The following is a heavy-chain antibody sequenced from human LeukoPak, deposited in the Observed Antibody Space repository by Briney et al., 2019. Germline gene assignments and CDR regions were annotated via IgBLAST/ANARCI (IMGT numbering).Heavy chain of an antibody. CDR1: GFTFSSYG. D-gene: IGHD3-10*01. CDR3: AKTMVRGVIISPLDY. V-gene: IGHV3-30*18. Sequence: GRSLRLSCAASGFTFSSYGMHWVRQAPGKGLEWVAVISYDGSNKYYADSVKGRFTISRDNSKNTLSLQMNSLRAEDTAVYYCAKTMVRGVIISPLDYWGQGTLVTVSS. J-gene: IGHJ4*02. CDR2: ISYDGSNK.